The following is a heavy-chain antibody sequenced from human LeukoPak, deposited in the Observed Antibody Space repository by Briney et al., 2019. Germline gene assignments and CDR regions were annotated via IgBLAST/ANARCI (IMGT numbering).Heavy chain of an antibody. D-gene: IGHD6-19*01. Sequence: SETLSLTCTVSGGSISSSSYYWGWIRQPPGKGLEWIGSIYYSGSTYYNPSLKSRVTISVDTSKNQFSLKLSSVTAADTAVYYCARDQKQWQAHGWFDPWGQGTLSPSPQ. V-gene: IGHV4-39*07. CDR3: ARDQKQWQAHGWFDP. J-gene: IGHJ5*02. CDR1: GGSISSSSYY. CDR2: IYYSGST.